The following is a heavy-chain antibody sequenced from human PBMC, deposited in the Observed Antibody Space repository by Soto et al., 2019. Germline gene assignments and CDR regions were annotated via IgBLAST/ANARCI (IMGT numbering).Heavy chain of an antibody. Sequence: GSLRLSCAASGFTFRNYEMNWVRQAPGKGLEWISYISNGASSIEYADSVKGRFTVSRDNAKSLLYLQMTSLRVEDTAVYFCGRVSSASGTFGWLDPWGQGTLVTVSS. D-gene: IGHD3-10*01. J-gene: IGHJ5*02. CDR3: GRVSSASGTFGWLDP. CDR1: GFTFRNYE. V-gene: IGHV3-48*03. CDR2: ISNGASSI.